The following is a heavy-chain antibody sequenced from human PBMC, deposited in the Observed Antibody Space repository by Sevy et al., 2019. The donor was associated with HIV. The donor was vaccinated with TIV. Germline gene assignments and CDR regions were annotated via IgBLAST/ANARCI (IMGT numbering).Heavy chain of an antibody. J-gene: IGHJ3*02. CDR2: ISGSGGST. Sequence: GGSLRLSCAASGFTFSSYAMSWVRQAPGKGLERVSAISGSGGSTYYAASVKGRFTISRDNSKNTLYLQMNSLRAEDTAVYYCAKDGSSGSYGGAFDIWCQGTMVTVSS. D-gene: IGHD1-26*01. CDR1: GFTFSSYA. V-gene: IGHV3-23*01. CDR3: AKDGSSGSYGGAFDI.